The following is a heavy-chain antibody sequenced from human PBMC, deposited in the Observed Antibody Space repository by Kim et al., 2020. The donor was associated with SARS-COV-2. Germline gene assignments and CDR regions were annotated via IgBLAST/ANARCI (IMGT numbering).Heavy chain of an antibody. CDR1: GFTFSSYW. V-gene: IGHV3-74*01. J-gene: IGHJ6*02. CDR2: INSDGSST. D-gene: IGHD3-9*01. Sequence: GGSLRLSCAASGFTFSSYWMHWVRQAPGKGLVWVSRINSDGSSTSYADSVKGRFTISRDNAKNTLYLQMNSLRAKDTAVYYCARDGYYDILTDYYGMDVWGQGTTVTVSS. CDR3: ARDGYYDILTDYYGMDV.